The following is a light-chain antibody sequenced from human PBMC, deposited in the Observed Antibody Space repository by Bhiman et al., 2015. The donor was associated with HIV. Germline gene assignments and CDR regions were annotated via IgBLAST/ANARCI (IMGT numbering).Light chain of an antibody. Sequence: QSVLTQPPSVSAAPGQKVTISCSGSSSNIGNNYVSWYQQLPGTAPKLLIYENNKRPSGIPDRFSASKSGTSATLGITGLQTGDEADYYCATWDSSLSAEVFGGGTKADRP. J-gene: IGLJ2*01. V-gene: IGLV1-51*02. CDR1: SSNIGNNY. CDR2: ENN. CDR3: ATWDSSLSAEV.